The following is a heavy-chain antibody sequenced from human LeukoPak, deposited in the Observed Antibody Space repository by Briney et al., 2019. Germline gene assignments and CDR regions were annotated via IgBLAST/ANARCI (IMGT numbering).Heavy chain of an antibody. CDR2: IFYIGSP. V-gene: IGHV4-59*11. CDR1: GDSISSHY. CDR3: ARDPHTSNQPDY. D-gene: IGHD2-2*01. J-gene: IGHJ4*02. Sequence: PSETLSLTCSVSGDSISSHYWSWVRQPPGKGLEWIGYIFYIGSPTYNPSLKSRVTMSVDTSKNQFSLKLTSVTTADTAVYYCARDPHTSNQPDYWGQGTLVTVSS.